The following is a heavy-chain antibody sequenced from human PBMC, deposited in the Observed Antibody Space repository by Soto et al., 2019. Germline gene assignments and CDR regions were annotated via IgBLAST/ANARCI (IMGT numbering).Heavy chain of an antibody. CDR1: GGTFSSYT. CDR2: IIPILGIA. V-gene: IGHV1-69*08. Sequence: QVQLVQSGAEVKKPGSSVKVSCKASGGTFSSYTISWVRQAPGQGLEWMGRIIPILGIANYAQKFQGRVTITEAKSTSTAYMELSSLRSEDTAVYYCARDLVYYYGMDVWGQGTTVTVSS. J-gene: IGHJ6*02. CDR3: ARDLVYYYGMDV.